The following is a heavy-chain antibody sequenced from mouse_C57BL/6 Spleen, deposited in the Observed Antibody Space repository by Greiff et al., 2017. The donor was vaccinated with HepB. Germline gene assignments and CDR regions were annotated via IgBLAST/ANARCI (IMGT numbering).Heavy chain of an antibody. Sequence: QVQLQQPGAELVMPGASVKLSCKASGYTFTSYWMHWVKQRPGQGLEWIGEIDLSVSYTNYIQKFKGKSTLTVDKSSSTAYMQLSSMTSEDSADYYCTRRYSKGNYYAMDYWGQGTSVTVSS. D-gene: IGHD2-5*01. J-gene: IGHJ4*01. CDR2: IDLSVSYT. CDR3: TRRYSKGNYYAMDY. CDR1: GYTFTSYW. V-gene: IGHV1-69*01.